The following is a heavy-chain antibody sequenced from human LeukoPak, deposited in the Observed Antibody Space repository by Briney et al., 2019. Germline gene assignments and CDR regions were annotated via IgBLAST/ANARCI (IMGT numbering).Heavy chain of an antibody. D-gene: IGHD3-10*01. CDR3: ARDLITMVRGVIRPDAFDI. J-gene: IGHJ3*02. Sequence: GGSMRLSCAASGFVVNYNYMNWVRQAPGKGLEWVSSISSSSSYIYYADSVKGRFTISRDNAKNSLYLQMNSLRAEDTAVYYCARDLITMVRGVIRPDAFDIWGQGTMVTVSS. V-gene: IGHV3-21*01. CDR1: GFVVNYNY. CDR2: ISSSSSYI.